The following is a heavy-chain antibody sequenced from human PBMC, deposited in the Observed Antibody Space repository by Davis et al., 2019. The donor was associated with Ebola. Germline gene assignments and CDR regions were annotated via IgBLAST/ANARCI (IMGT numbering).Heavy chain of an antibody. CDR1: GFTISDAW. Sequence: GESLKISCAASGFTISDAWMSWVRQAPGKGLEWVANIKRDGSEKYYVGSVKGRFTVSRDNTKDSLYLQMNSLRADDTAVYYCAKNQGHPVYSYHMDVWGTGTTVTVS. CDR3: AKNQGHPVYSYHMDV. V-gene: IGHV3-7*03. CDR2: IKRDGSEK. J-gene: IGHJ6*03. D-gene: IGHD2/OR15-2a*01.